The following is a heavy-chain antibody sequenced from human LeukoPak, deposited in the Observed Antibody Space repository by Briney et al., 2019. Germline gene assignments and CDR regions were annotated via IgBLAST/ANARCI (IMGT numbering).Heavy chain of an antibody. D-gene: IGHD1-26*01. CDR1: GYTFSSYD. CDR3: ARALSGSYFDY. V-gene: IGHV1-18*01. J-gene: IGHJ4*02. CDR2: ISAYNGNT. Sequence: ASVKVSCKASGYTFSSYDITWVRQAPGQGLEWMGWISAYNGNTNYAQKLQGRVTMTTDTSTSTTYMELRSLRSNDTAVYYFARALSGSYFDYWGQGTLVTVSS.